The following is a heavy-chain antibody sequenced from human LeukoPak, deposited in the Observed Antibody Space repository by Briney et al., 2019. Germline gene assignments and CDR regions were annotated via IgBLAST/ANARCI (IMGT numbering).Heavy chain of an antibody. V-gene: IGHV1-69*04. CDR2: IIPIFGIA. D-gene: IGHD3-10*01. CDR1: GGTFSSYA. Sequence: GASVKVSWKASGGTFSSYAISWVRQATGQGLEWMGRIIPIFGIANYAQKFQGRVTITADKSTSTAYMELSSLRSEDTAVYYCARDGTMVRGVITPFDYWGQGTLVTVSS. J-gene: IGHJ4*02. CDR3: ARDGTMVRGVITPFDY.